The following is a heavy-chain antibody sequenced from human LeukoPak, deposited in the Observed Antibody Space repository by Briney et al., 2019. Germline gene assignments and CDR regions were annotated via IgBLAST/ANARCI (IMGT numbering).Heavy chain of an antibody. CDR2: FTPIFDAP. J-gene: IGHJ4*02. V-gene: IGHV1-69*06. CDR3: ATWGSSGYYYFDS. Sequence: ASVKVSCKASGGTFTNNAVAWVRQAPGQGLELMGGFTPIFDAPHYTQNFEGRVTILADKSTNTAYMELSRLRSDDTAVYYCATWGSSGYYYFDSWGQGTLVTVSS. D-gene: IGHD3-22*01. CDR1: GGTFTNNA.